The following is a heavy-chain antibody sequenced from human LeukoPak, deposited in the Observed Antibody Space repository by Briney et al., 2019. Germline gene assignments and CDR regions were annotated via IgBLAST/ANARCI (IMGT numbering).Heavy chain of an antibody. CDR1: GGTFSSYA. CDR2: IIPIFGIA. V-gene: IGHV1-69*04. CDR3: GSEKPPGSYGMDV. D-gene: IGHD3-10*01. J-gene: IGHJ6*02. Sequence: GASVKVSCKASGGTFSSYAISWVRQAPGQGLEWMGRIIPIFGIANYAQKFQGRVTITADKSTSTAYMELSSLRSEDTAVYYRGSEKPPGSYGMDVWGQGTTVTVSS.